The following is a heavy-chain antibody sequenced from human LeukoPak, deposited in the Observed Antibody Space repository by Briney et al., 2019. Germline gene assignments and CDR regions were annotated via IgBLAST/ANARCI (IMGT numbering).Heavy chain of an antibody. CDR3: ARVPRSFYGSGSYQDY. D-gene: IGHD3-10*01. V-gene: IGHV1-18*01. Sequence: GASVKVSCKASGYTFTSYGISWVRQAPGQGLEWMGWISAYNGNTNYAQKLQGRVTMTTDTSTSTAYMELSRLRSDDTAVYYCARVPRSFYGSGSYQDYWGQGTLVTVSS. CDR2: ISAYNGNT. J-gene: IGHJ4*02. CDR1: GYTFTSYG.